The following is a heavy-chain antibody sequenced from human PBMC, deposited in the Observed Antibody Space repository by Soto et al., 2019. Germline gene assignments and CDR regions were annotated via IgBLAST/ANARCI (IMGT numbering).Heavy chain of an antibody. CDR3: AKDAGYSSGWYEKFEY. J-gene: IGHJ4*02. CDR1: GFTFSSYA. V-gene: IGHV3-23*01. Sequence: PWVSLRRSCAASGFTFSSYAMRWVRQAPGKGLEWFSAISGSGGSTYYADSVEGRFTISRDNSKNTLYLQMNRLRAKDTAVYYCAKDAGYSSGWYEKFEYWGQGTLVNVSS. D-gene: IGHD6-19*01. CDR2: ISGSGGST.